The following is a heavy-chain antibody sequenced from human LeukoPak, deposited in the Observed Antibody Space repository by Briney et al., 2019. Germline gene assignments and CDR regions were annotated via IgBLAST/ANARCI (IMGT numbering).Heavy chain of an antibody. Sequence: ASVKVSCKASGYTFTSYDINWVRQATGQGLEWMGWMNPNSGNTGYAQKFQGRVTMTRNTSISTAYMELSSLRSEDMAVYYCARGSGYYYYYGMDVWGQGTTVTVSS. V-gene: IGHV1-8*01. CDR3: ARGSGYYYYYGMDV. CDR2: MNPNSGNT. J-gene: IGHJ6*02. CDR1: GYTFTSYD.